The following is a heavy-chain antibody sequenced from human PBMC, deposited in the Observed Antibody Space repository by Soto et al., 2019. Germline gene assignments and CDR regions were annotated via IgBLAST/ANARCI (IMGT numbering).Heavy chain of an antibody. D-gene: IGHD1-26*01. CDR2: ISISGRTI. J-gene: IGHJ3*01. Sequence: GGSLRLSCAASGFTFSSYEMNWVRQAPGKGLEWVAYISISGRTIYYADSVKVRFTISRDDAKSSLYLQMNSLRAGDTAVYYCARDVSGSFYVSGINDDAYDLWGQGTLVTVSS. V-gene: IGHV3-48*03. CDR3: ARDVSGSFYVSGINDDAYDL. CDR1: GFTFSSYE.